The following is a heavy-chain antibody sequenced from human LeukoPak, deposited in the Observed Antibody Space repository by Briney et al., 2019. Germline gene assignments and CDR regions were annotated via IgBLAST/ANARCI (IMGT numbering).Heavy chain of an antibody. Sequence: SVKVSCKASGGAFSSYAISWVRQAPGQGLEWMGRIIPILGIANYAQKFQGRVTITADKSTSTAYMELSRLRSEDTAVYYCARDQIAVAGNWFDPWGQGTLVTVSS. D-gene: IGHD6-19*01. CDR1: GGAFSSYA. J-gene: IGHJ5*02. CDR2: IIPILGIA. CDR3: ARDQIAVAGNWFDP. V-gene: IGHV1-69*04.